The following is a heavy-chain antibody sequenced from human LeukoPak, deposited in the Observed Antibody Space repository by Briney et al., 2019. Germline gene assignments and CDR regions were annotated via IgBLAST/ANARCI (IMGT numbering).Heavy chain of an antibody. CDR2: IIPSGCYT. D-gene: IGHD2-21*02. J-gene: IGHJ4*02. CDR3: ARVVGDTGYYFDY. Sequence: PGGSLRLSCAASGFTFSDSYMSWVRQAPGKGLEWVSYIIPSGCYTNYADSVKGRFTISRDNARNSLYLQMNSLRAEDTAVYYCARVVGDTGYYFDYWGQGSLVTVSS. V-gene: IGHV3-11*06. CDR1: GFTFSDSY.